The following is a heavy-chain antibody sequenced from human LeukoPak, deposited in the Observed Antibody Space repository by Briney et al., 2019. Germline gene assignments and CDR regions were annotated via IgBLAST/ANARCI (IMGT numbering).Heavy chain of an antibody. D-gene: IGHD3-3*01. J-gene: IGHJ4*02. CDR2: ISGSGGST. CDR3: AKGHRAGYYDFWSGLFDY. V-gene: IGHV3-23*01. CDR1: GFTFSSYA. Sequence: GGSLRLSCAASGFTFSSYAMSWVRQAPGKGLEWVSAISGSGGSTYYADSVKGRFTISRDNSKNTLYLQMNSLRAEDTAVYYCAKGHRAGYYDFWSGLFDYRGQGTLVTVSS.